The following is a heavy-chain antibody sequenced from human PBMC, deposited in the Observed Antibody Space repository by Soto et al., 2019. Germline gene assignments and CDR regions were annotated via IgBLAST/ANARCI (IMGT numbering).Heavy chain of an antibody. J-gene: IGHJ5*02. V-gene: IGHV3-21*01. Sequence: PGGSLRLSCAASGFTLHNYAMSWVRQAPGKGLEWVSTISSNSAYIYYTDALRGRFTISRDNAKNSLHLQMNSLRAEDTAVYYCTRDASRDSSARGWFDPWGPGTLVTVSS. CDR2: ISSNSAYI. CDR1: GFTLHNYA. D-gene: IGHD6-13*01. CDR3: TRDASRDSSARGWFDP.